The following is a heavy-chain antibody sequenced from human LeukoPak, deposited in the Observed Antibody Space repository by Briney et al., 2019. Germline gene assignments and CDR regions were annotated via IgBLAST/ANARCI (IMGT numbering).Heavy chain of an antibody. CDR2: IYHSGST. CDR1: GGSISSSNW. J-gene: IGHJ6*03. CDR3: ARSVYDYVWGSYRRQRRNYYYYMDV. Sequence: PSETLSLTCAVSGGSISSSNWWSWVRQPPGKGLEWIGEIYHSGSTNYNPSFKSRVTISVDKSKNQFSLKLSSVTAADTAVYYCARSVYDYVWGSYRRQRRNYYYYMDVWGKGTTVTISS. D-gene: IGHD3-16*02. V-gene: IGHV4-4*02.